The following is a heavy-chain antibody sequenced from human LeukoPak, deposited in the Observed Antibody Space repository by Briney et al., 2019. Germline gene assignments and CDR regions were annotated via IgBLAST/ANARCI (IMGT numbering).Heavy chain of an antibody. Sequence: GESLKISCKGSGSRFTSYWIGWVRQMPGKGLEWMGIIYPGDSDTRYSPSFQGQVTISADKSISTAYLQWSSLKASDTAMYYCASCSGGSCANFDYWGQGTLVTVSS. J-gene: IGHJ4*02. D-gene: IGHD2-15*01. V-gene: IGHV5-51*01. CDR1: GSRFTSYW. CDR3: ASCSGGSCANFDY. CDR2: IYPGDSDT.